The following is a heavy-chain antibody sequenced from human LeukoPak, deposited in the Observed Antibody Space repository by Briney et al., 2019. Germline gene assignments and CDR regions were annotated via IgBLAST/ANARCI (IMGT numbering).Heavy chain of an antibody. CDR1: GFTFSSYG. J-gene: IGHJ5*02. D-gene: IGHD4-23*01. Sequence: ALRLSCAASGFTFSSYGMHWVRQAPGKGLEWVAVIWYDGSNKYYADSVKGRFTISRDNSKNTLYLQMNSLRAEDTAVYYCARENSGWFDPWSQGTLVTVSS. CDR3: ARENSGWFDP. V-gene: IGHV3-33*01. CDR2: IWYDGSNK.